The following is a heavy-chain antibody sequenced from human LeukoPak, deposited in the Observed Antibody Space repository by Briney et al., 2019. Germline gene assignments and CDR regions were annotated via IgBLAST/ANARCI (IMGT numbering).Heavy chain of an antibody. CDR1: GYTFTSYG. J-gene: IGHJ4*02. D-gene: IGHD2-21*02. V-gene: IGHV1-69*13. CDR2: IIPIFGTP. CDR3: ARAYMTATRHFDS. Sequence: ASVKVSCKASGYTFTSYGISWVRQAPGQGLEWMGGIIPIFGTPHYAQKFQDRVTITADASTSTAYMELSGLRSEDTAVYYCARAYMTATRHFDSWGQGTLVTVSS.